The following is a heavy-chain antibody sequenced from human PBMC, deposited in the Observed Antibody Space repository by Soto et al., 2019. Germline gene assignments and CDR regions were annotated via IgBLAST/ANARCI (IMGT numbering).Heavy chain of an antibody. CDR3: AKAVWSFGSISYFDL. J-gene: IGHJ2*01. D-gene: IGHD1-26*01. V-gene: IGHV3-23*01. CDR1: GFTFSSYA. Sequence: GGSLRLSCAASGFTFSSYAMTWVRQAPGKGLEWVSSISGSGDSTYYTDSVKGRLTISRDNSRNTLYLHMSGLRAEDTAVYYCAKAVWSFGSISYFDLWGRGTLVTVSS. CDR2: ISGSGDST.